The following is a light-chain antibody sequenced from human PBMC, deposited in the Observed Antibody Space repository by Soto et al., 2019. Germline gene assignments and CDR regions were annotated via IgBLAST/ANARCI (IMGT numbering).Light chain of an antibody. CDR1: QSISSH. Sequence: DIQMTQSPSSLSASVGDRVTITCRASQSISSHLNWYQQKPGNAPKILIYSASKLQSGVPRRFSGSGSGTDFTLTISSLQPEDFATYFCQQSHRTPYTFGQGTKLEIK. CDR2: SAS. CDR3: QQSHRTPYT. V-gene: IGKV1-39*01. J-gene: IGKJ2*01.